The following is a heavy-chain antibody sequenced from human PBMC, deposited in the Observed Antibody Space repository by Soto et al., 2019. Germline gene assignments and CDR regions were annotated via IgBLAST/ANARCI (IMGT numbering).Heavy chain of an antibody. CDR2: ISSNGGST. J-gene: IGHJ2*01. CDR3: VKDLGSSWSRRWYFDL. CDR1: GFTFSSYA. Sequence: SLRLSCSASGFTFSSYAMHWVRQAPGKGLEYVSAISSNGGSTYYADSVKGRFTISRDNSKNTLYLQMSSLRAEDTAAYYCVKDLGSSWSRRWYFDLWGRGTLVTVSS. V-gene: IGHV3-64D*08. D-gene: IGHD6-13*01.